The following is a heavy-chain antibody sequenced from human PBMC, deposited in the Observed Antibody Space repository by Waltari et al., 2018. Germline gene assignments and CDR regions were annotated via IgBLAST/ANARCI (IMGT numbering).Heavy chain of an antibody. CDR3: ARGPSSGYPGHFDY. D-gene: IGHD3-22*01. J-gene: IGHJ4*02. Sequence: QVQLQESGPGLVKPSETLSLTCTVSGGSISSHYWSWIRQPPGKGLEWIGYIYYNGSTNYNPSLKSRVTISVDTSKNQFSLKLSSVTAADTAVYYCARGPSSGYPGHFDYWGQGTLVTVSS. CDR2: IYYNGST. V-gene: IGHV4-59*11. CDR1: GGSISSHY.